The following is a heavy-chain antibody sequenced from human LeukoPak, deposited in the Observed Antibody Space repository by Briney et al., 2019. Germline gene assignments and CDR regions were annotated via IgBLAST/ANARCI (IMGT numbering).Heavy chain of an antibody. CDR1: GGSSSGYY. J-gene: IGHJ2*01. Sequence: PSETLSLTCAVYGGSSSGYYWSWIRQPPGKGLEWIGEINHSGSTDYNPSLKSRVTISVDTSKNQFSLKLSSVTAADTAVYYCARDYGDYWYFDLWGRGTLVTVSS. CDR2: INHSGST. V-gene: IGHV4-34*01. CDR3: ARDYGDYWYFDL. D-gene: IGHD4-17*01.